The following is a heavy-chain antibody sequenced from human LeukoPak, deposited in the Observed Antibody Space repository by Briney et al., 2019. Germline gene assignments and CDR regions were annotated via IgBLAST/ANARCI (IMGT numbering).Heavy chain of an antibody. CDR2: INWNGGST. Sequence: GGSLRLSCAASGFTFSSYWMSWVRQAPGKGLEWVSGINWNGGSTGYADSVKGRFTISRDNAKNSLYLQMNSLRAEDTALYYCARDYGDFLSWFDPWGQGTLVTVSS. D-gene: IGHD4-17*01. CDR3: ARDYGDFLSWFDP. J-gene: IGHJ5*02. CDR1: GFTFSSYW. V-gene: IGHV3-20*04.